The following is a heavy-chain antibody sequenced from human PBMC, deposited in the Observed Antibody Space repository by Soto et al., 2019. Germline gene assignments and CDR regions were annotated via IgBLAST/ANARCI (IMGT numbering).Heavy chain of an antibody. CDR1: GGSISSGGYS. Sequence: SETLSLTCAVSGGSISSGGYSWSWIRQPPGKGLEWIGYIYHSGNTQYNPSLKSRVNISVDTSTKQFSLKLSSVTAADTAVYYCARGTLVWGQGTLVTVSS. J-gene: IGHJ4*02. CDR3: ARGTLV. V-gene: IGHV4-30-2*05. D-gene: IGHD2-2*01. CDR2: IYHSGNT.